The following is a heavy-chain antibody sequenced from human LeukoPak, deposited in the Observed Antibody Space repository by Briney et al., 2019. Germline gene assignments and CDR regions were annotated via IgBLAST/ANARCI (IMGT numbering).Heavy chain of an antibody. J-gene: IGHJ3*02. CDR3: ATRYCSSTSCYRGAFDI. D-gene: IGHD2-2*01. V-gene: IGHV3-66*02. CDR2: IYSGGDT. Sequence: GGSLRLSCAASGFTVSSNYMSWVRQAPGRGLEWVSLIYSGGDTYYADSVKGRFTISRDNSKNTLYLQMDSLRAEDTAVYYCATRYCSSTSCYRGAFDIWGQGTMVTVSS. CDR1: GFTVSSNY.